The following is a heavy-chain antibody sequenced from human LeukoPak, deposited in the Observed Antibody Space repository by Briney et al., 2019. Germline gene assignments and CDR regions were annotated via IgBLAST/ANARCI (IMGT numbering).Heavy chain of an antibody. CDR1: VYTVTDYY. D-gene: IGHD1-1*01. CDR2: LHPKSGGT. J-gene: IGHJ4*02. V-gene: IGHV1-2*02. Sequence: GASVKVSCKASVYTVTDYYIHWVRQAPGQGLEWMGWLHPKSGGTDNAQKFQGRVTMTRDTSISKAYMELTRLTPDDSAVYYCSRAGDRASLPGPNYFWGQGNLVTVSS. CDR3: SRAGDRASLPGPNYF.